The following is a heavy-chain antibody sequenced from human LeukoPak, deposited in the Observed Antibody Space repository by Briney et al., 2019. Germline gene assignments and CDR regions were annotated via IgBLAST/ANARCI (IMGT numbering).Heavy chain of an antibody. D-gene: IGHD6-13*01. CDR3: AKDLGIAAAGEPSYGMDV. CDR1: GFTFSSYA. V-gene: IGHV3-23*01. Sequence: GGSLRLSCAASGFTFSSYAMSWVRQAPGKGLEWVSAISGSGGSTYYADSVKGRFTISRDNSKNTLYLQMNSLRAEDTALYYCAKDLGIAAAGEPSYGMDVWGQGTTVTVSS. J-gene: IGHJ6*02. CDR2: ISGSGGST.